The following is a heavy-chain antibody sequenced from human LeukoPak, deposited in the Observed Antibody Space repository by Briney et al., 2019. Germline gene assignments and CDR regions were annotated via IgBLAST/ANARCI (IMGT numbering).Heavy chain of an antibody. CDR1: GFTFGDHG. D-gene: IGHD6-19*01. V-gene: IGHV3-20*01. CDR2: ISWNGGDT. Sequence: PGGSLRLSCAVSGFTFGDHGMSWVRQVPGKGLEWVSGISWNGGDTGYADSVKGRFTISRDNAKNSLSLQMNSLRAEDTALYHCARDGSGWYSDYWGQGTLVTVSS. CDR3: ARDGSGWYSDY. J-gene: IGHJ4*02.